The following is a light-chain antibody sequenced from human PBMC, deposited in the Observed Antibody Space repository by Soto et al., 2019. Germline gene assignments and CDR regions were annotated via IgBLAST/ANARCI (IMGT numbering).Light chain of an antibody. CDR1: QSVSSH. V-gene: IGKV3-15*01. CDR3: QQYKNLPPGT. Sequence: EIVMTQSPATLSVSPGERATLSCRASQSVSSHLAWYQQKPVQAPSLLIYGASTRASGIPARFSGSGSWTECTITISSLLSEDCAVYYGQQYKNLPPGTFGHGTKVEIK. J-gene: IGKJ1*01. CDR2: GAS.